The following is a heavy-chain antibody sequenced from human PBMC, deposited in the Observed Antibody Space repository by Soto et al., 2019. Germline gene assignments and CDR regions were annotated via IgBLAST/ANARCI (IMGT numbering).Heavy chain of an antibody. J-gene: IGHJ4*02. D-gene: IGHD2-15*01. CDR2: IRSKAYGGTT. Sequence: PGGSLRLSCTASGFTFGDYAMSWFRQAPGKGLEWVGFIRSKAYGGTTEYAASVKGRFTISRDDSKSIAYLQMNSLKTEDTAVYYCTRDIRYIYCSGGSCYSSSFDYWGQGTLVTVSS. CDR3: TRDIRYIYCSGGSCYSSSFDY. CDR1: GFTFGDYA. V-gene: IGHV3-49*03.